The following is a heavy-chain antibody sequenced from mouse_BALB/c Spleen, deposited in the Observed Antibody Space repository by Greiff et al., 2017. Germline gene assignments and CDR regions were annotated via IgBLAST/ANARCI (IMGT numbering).Heavy chain of an antibody. CDR1: GYTFTSYW. CDR2: IYPGNSDT. J-gene: IGHJ4*01. Sequence: VQLQQSGTVLARPGASVKMSCKASGYTFTSYWMHWVKQRPGQGLEWIGAIYPGNSDTSYNQKFKGKAKLTAVTSTSTAYMELSSLTNEDSAVYYCTRGIFYYGNSYAMDYWGQGTSVTVSS. D-gene: IGHD2-1*01. V-gene: IGHV1-5*01. CDR3: TRGIFYYGNSYAMDY.